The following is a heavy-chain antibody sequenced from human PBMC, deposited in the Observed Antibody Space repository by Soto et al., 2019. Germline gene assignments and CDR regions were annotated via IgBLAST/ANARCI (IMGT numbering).Heavy chain of an antibody. D-gene: IGHD6-6*01. CDR3: ARGGRELVSWSMGHDY. CDR2: IIPIFGTA. Sequence: QVQLVQSGAEVKKPGSSVKVSCKASGGTFSSYAISWVRQAPGQGLERMGGIIPIFGTANYAQKFQGRVTITADESTSTAYMELSSLRSEDTAVYYCARGGRELVSWSMGHDYWGQGTLVTVSS. V-gene: IGHV1-69*01. CDR1: GGTFSSYA. J-gene: IGHJ4*02.